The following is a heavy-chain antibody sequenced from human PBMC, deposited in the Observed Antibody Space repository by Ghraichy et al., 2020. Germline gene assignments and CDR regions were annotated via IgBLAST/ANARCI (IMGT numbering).Heavy chain of an antibody. D-gene: IGHD2-2*01. CDR3: AKLFPRIVVVPAAGMDV. Sequence: GGSLRLSCAASRFNFSNYAMTWVRQAPGKGLEWVSAISGSGGSTYYADSGKGRFTISRDNSKNTLYLQINSLRAEDTAVYYCAKLFPRIVVVPAAGMDVWGQETTVTVSS. J-gene: IGHJ6*02. V-gene: IGHV3-23*01. CDR1: RFNFSNYA. CDR2: ISGSGGST.